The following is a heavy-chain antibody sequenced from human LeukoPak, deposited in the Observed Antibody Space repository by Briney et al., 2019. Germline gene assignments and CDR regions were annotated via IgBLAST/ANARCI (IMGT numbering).Heavy chain of an antibody. Sequence: ASVTVSCKASGYTFTGCYMHWVRQAPGQGLEWMGWINPNSGGTNYAQKFQGRVTMTRDTSISTAYMELSRLRSDDTAVYYCARDTYYYGSGSYYDWDYYYYMDVWGKGTTVTISS. CDR3: ARDTYYYGSGSYYDWDYYYYMDV. V-gene: IGHV1-2*02. J-gene: IGHJ6*03. CDR2: INPNSGGT. D-gene: IGHD3-10*01. CDR1: GYTFTGCY.